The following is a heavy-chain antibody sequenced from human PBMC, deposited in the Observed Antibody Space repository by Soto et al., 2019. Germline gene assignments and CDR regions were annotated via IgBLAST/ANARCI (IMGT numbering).Heavy chain of an antibody. CDR2: IYYSGST. CDR3: ARHVRVPAAGGSFDWFDP. V-gene: IGHV4-39*01. D-gene: IGHD2-2*01. CDR1: GGSISSISYY. J-gene: IGHJ5*02. Sequence: QLQLQESGPGLVKPSETLSLTCTVSGGSISSISYYWGWIRQPPGKGLEWIGSIYYSGSTYYNPSLKSRVTISVDTSKNQFSLKLSSVTAADTAVYYCARHVRVPAAGGSFDWFDPWGQGTLVTVSS.